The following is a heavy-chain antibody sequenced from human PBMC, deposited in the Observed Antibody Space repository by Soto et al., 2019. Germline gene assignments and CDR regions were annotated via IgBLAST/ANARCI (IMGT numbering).Heavy chain of an antibody. D-gene: IGHD2-21*02. V-gene: IGHV4-59*01. CDR3: ARGRYRGGDCYSGYFQH. CDR1: GGSISSYY. J-gene: IGHJ1*01. CDR2: IYYSGST. Sequence: QVQLQESGPGLVKPSETLSLTCTVSGGSISSYYWSWIRQPPGKGLEWIGYIYYSGSTNYNPSLKSRVTISVDTSKNQFSLKLSSVTAADTAVYYCARGRYRGGDCYSGYFQHWGQGTLVTVSS.